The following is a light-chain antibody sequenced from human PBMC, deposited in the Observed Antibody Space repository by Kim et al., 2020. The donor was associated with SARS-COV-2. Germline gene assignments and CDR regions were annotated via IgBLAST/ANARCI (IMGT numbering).Light chain of an antibody. J-gene: IGLJ2*01. CDR1: KLGDKH. CDR3: QAWDSRAVV. CDR2: QDS. V-gene: IGLV3-1*01. Sequence: SYELTQPSSVSVSPGQTASITCSGDKLGDKHACWYQQKPGQSPVLVIYQDSKRPSGITERFSGSNSGNTATLTISGTQAMDEADYYCQAWDSRAVVFGGGAKLTVL.